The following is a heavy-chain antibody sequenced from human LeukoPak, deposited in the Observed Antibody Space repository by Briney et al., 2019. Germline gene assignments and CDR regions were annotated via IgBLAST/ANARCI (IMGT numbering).Heavy chain of an antibody. Sequence: SQTLSLTCTVSGGSISSGDYYWSWIRQPPGKGLEWIGYIYYSGSTYYNPSLKSRVTISVDTSKNQFSLKLSSVTAADTAVYYCAREWSVGDSTWPDAFDIWGQGTMVTVSS. CDR2: IYYSGST. D-gene: IGHD3-22*01. V-gene: IGHV4-30-4*01. CDR1: GGSISSGDYY. CDR3: AREWSVGDSTWPDAFDI. J-gene: IGHJ3*02.